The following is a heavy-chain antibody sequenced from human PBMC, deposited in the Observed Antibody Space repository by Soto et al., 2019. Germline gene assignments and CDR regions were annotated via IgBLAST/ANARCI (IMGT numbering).Heavy chain of an antibody. Sequence: PSETLSLTCTVSGGSISSYYWTWIRQPPGKGLEWIGYIYYSGSTNYNPSLKSRVTISVATSKTQFSLKLSSVTAADTAVYYCARSDYGDYGGYYYYYMDVWGKGTTVTVSS. CDR1: GGSISSYY. CDR2: IYYSGST. CDR3: ARSDYGDYGGYYYYYMDV. D-gene: IGHD4-17*01. J-gene: IGHJ6*03. V-gene: IGHV4-59*08.